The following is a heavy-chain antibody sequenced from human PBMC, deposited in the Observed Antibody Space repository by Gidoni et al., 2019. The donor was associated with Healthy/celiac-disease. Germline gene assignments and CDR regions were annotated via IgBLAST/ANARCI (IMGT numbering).Heavy chain of an antibody. CDR2: INHSGST. CDR1: GGSFSGYY. J-gene: IGHJ5*02. V-gene: IGHV4-34*01. CDR3: ARGPLYLGNNWFDP. Sequence: QVQLQQWGAGLLKPSETLSLTCAVYGGSFSGYYWSWIRQPPGKGLEWIGEINHSGSTNYNPSLKSRVTISVDTSKNQFSLKLSSVTAADTAVYYCARGPLYLGNNWFDPWGQGTLVTVSS.